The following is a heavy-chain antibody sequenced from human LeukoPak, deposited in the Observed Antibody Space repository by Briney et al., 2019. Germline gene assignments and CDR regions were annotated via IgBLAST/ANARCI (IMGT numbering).Heavy chain of an antibody. J-gene: IGHJ3*02. V-gene: IGHV3-30*18. CDR3: ANLGGYPEQEGPDAFDI. Sequence: PGGSLRLSCAASGFTFSSYGMHWVRQAPGKGLEWVAVISYDGSNKYYADSVKGRFTISRDNSKNTLYLQMNSLRAEDTAVYYCANLGGYPEQEGPDAFDIWGQGTMVTVSS. CDR2: ISYDGSNK. CDR1: GFTFSSYG. D-gene: IGHD5-12*01.